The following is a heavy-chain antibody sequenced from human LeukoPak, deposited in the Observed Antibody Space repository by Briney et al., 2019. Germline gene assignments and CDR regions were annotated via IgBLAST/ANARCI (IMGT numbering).Heavy chain of an antibody. CDR3: ARADYDFWSRYYYMDV. D-gene: IGHD3-3*01. V-gene: IGHV3-48*01. Sequence: PGGSLRLSCAASGFTFSSYSMNWVRQAPGKGLEWVSHISSSSSTIYYADSVKGRFTISRDNAKNSLYLQMNSLRAEDTAVYYCARADYDFWSRYYYMDVWGKGTTVTVSS. J-gene: IGHJ6*03. CDR2: ISSSSSTI. CDR1: GFTFSSYS.